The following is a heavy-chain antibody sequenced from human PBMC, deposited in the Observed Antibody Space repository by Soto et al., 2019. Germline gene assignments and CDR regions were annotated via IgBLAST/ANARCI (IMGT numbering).Heavy chain of an antibody. Sequence: SETLSLTCAVYGGSFSGYYWSWIRQPPGKGLEWIGEINHSGSTNYNPSLKSRVTISVDTSKNQFSLKLSSVTAADTAVYYCVRGKKGPSYRRGYCSGGSCSAGYYYYYMDVWGKGTTVTVYS. V-gene: IGHV4-34*01. CDR3: VRGKKGPSYRRGYCSGGSCSAGYYYYYMDV. CDR2: INHSGST. CDR1: GGSFSGYY. J-gene: IGHJ6*03. D-gene: IGHD2-15*01.